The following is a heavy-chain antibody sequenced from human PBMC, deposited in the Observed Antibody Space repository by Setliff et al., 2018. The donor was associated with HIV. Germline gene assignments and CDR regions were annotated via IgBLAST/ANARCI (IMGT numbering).Heavy chain of an antibody. Sequence: ASVKVSCKASGYTFINYDIYWVRQTTGQGLGWMGWMNPDSGNTGYAQKFQGRVTMTRNTSISTAYMDLSSLRSEDTAVYYCARTHRYCSGNSCSKVSFDSWGQGALVTVSS. CDR2: MNPDSGNT. J-gene: IGHJ4*02. CDR1: GYTFINYD. V-gene: IGHV1-8*02. CDR3: ARTHRYCSGNSCSKVSFDS. D-gene: IGHD2-2*01.